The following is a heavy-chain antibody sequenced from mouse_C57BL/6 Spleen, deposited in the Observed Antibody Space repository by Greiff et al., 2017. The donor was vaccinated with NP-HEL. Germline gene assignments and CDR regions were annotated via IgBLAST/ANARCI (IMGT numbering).Heavy chain of an antibody. D-gene: IGHD2-3*01. V-gene: IGHV1-81*01. CDR2: IYPRSGNT. CDR1: GYTFTSYG. J-gene: IGHJ2*01. CDR3: ARVRFYDGYSYVDY. Sequence: QVQLKESGAELARPGASVKLSCKASGYTFTSYGISWVKQRTGQGLEWIGEIYPRSGNTYYNEKFKGKATLTADKSSSTAYMELRSLTSEDSAVYFCARVRFYDGYSYVDYWGQGTTLTVSS.